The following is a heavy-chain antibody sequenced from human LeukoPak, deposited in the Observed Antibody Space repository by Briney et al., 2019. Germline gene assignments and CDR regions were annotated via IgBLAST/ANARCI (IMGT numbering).Heavy chain of an antibody. Sequence: GGSLRLSCAASGFTFSSYWMHWVRQVPGKGLVWVARINPGGSSITYADSVKGRFTISRDNAKNTLYLQMDSLRAEDTGVYYCAKDPAVAGTGNYWGQGTLVTVPS. J-gene: IGHJ4*02. CDR3: AKDPAVAGTGNY. D-gene: IGHD6-19*01. CDR1: GFTFSSYW. CDR2: INPGGSSI. V-gene: IGHV3-74*01.